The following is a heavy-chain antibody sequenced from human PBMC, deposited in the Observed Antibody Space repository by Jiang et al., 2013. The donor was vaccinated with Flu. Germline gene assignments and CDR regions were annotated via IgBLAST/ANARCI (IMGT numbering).Heavy chain of an antibody. V-gene: IGHV4-38-2*02. CDR1: GYSISSGYY. Sequence: SGPGLVKPSETLSLTCAVSGYSISSGYYWGWIRQPPGKGLEWIGSIYHSGSPYYNPSLKSRVTISVDTSKNQFSLKLSSVTAADTAVYYCARDWGPYDSSGYIDYWGQGTLVTVSS. J-gene: IGHJ4*02. CDR3: ARDWGPYDSSGYIDY. CDR2: IYHSGSP. D-gene: IGHD3-22*01.